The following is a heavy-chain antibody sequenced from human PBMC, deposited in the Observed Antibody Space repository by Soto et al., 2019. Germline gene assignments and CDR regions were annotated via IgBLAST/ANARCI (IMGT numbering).Heavy chain of an antibody. V-gene: IGHV4-31*03. Sequence: SETLSLTCTFSVGSISSGGYYCSWIRQHPWKGLEWIGYIYYSGSTYYNPSLKSRVTISVDTSKNQFSLKLSSVTAADTAVYYCARDSSTDSSGSYYFDYWGQGTLSIVSS. CDR2: IYYSGST. D-gene: IGHD3-22*01. J-gene: IGHJ4*02. CDR3: ARDSSTDSSGSYYFDY. CDR1: VGSISSGGYY.